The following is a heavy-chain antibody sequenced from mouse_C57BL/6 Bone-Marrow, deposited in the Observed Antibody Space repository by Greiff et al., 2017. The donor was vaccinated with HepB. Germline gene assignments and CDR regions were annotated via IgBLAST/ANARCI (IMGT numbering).Heavy chain of an antibody. V-gene: IGHV3-8*01. CDR2: ISYSGST. Sequence: VQLKESGPGLAKPSQTLSLTCSATGYSITSDYWNWIRKFPGNKLEYIGYISYSGSTDYNPALKSRISTTRDTTKNQYYLQLNSVTTEDTATYYCARSSYYGSSHWYFDVWGTGTTVTVSS. CDR3: ARSSYYGSSHWYFDV. D-gene: IGHD1-1*01. J-gene: IGHJ1*03. CDR1: GYSITSDY.